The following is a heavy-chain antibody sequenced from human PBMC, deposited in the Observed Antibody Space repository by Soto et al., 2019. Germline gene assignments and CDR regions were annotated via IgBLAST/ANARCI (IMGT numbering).Heavy chain of an antibody. D-gene: IGHD2-15*01. V-gene: IGHV1-8*01. CDR1: GTTFSSYD. CDR2: VNPNSGNT. J-gene: IGHJ6*03. Sequence: ASVKVSSRASGTTFSSYDITWVRQALGQGLEWMGWVNPNSGNTGYAQKFQGRVTMTRNTSISTAYMELSSLRSEDTAVYYCAARGYCSGGSCKGLYYYMDVWGKGTTVTVSS. CDR3: AARGYCSGGSCKGLYYYMDV.